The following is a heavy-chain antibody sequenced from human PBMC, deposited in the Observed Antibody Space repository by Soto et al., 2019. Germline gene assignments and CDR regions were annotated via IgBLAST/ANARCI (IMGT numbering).Heavy chain of an antibody. V-gene: IGHV4-4*02. Sequence: QVQLQESGPGLVRPSETLSLSCSVSNGSLSSSRWWSWVRQSPGKRLEWIGEVAENGYIHRIPSLKSGLTISLDWSRNRFSLRLTSVTAADTALYYCARNHYDGYDFDYWGQGALVTVSS. CDR3: ARNHYDGYDFDY. J-gene: IGHJ4*02. CDR1: NGSLSSSRW. D-gene: IGHD5-12*01. CDR2: VAENGYI.